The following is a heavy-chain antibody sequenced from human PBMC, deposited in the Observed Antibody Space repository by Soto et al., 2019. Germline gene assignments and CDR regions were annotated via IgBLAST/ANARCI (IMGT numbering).Heavy chain of an antibody. CDR1: GYTFTSYG. D-gene: IGHD6-13*01. V-gene: IGHV1-18*01. J-gene: IGHJ4*02. CDR3: ARVIGYSSSWYPKDYFDY. CDR2: ISAYNGNT. Sequence: ASVKVSCKAAGYTFTSYGISWVRQAPGQGLEWMGWISAYNGNTNYAQKLQGRVTMTTDTSTSTAYMELRGLRSDDTAVYYCARVIGYSSSWYPKDYFDYWGQGTLVTVSP.